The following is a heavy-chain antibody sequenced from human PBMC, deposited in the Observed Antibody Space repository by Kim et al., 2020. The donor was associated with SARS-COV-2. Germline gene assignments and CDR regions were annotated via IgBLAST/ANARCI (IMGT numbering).Heavy chain of an antibody. CDR3: ARDGANGNQLPLYYFDY. D-gene: IGHD2-2*01. CDR2: INPSGGST. J-gene: IGHJ4*02. Sequence: ASVKVSCKASGYTFTSYYMHWVRQAPGQGLEWMGIINPSGGSTSYAQKFQGRVTMTRDTSTSTVYMELSSLRSEDTAVYYCARDGANGNQLPLYYFDYWGQGTLVTVSS. V-gene: IGHV1-46*01. CDR1: GYTFTSYY.